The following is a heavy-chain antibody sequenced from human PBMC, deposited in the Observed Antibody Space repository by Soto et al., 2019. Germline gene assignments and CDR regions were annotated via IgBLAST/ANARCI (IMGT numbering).Heavy chain of an antibody. D-gene: IGHD1-26*01. Sequence: GGSLRLSCAVSGFTFSAYWMHWVRQVPGKGLTWVSRISDDGSTATYADSVKGRFTISRDNSKNTVFLQMNNLRAEDTAVYFCARDRATFDYWGQGTRVTVSS. CDR3: ARDRATFDY. V-gene: IGHV3-74*01. CDR1: GFTFSAYW. CDR2: ISDDGSTA. J-gene: IGHJ4*02.